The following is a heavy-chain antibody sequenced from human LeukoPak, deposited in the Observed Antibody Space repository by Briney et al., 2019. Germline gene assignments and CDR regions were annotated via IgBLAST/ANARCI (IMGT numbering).Heavy chain of an antibody. Sequence: PGGSLRLSCAASGFTFSSFAMSWVRQAPGEGLEWVSAITGSGGSTYYADSVEGRFTISRDNSKNTLYLQMNSLRAEDTAVYSCAKDLDSSSSYWGQGTLVTVSS. CDR1: GFTFSSFA. V-gene: IGHV3-23*01. J-gene: IGHJ4*02. D-gene: IGHD6-6*01. CDR3: AKDLDSSSSY. CDR2: ITGSGGST.